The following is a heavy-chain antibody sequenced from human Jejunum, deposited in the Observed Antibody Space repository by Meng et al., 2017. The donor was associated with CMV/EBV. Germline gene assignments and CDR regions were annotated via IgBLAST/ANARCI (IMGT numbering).Heavy chain of an antibody. J-gene: IGHJ4*02. CDR3: AKPGPYYDILTGYFKMEYYFDY. D-gene: IGHD3-9*01. V-gene: IGHV3-23*01. CDR2: ISGSGGST. Sequence: WFRQSPGKGLEWFSGISGSGGSTYYAASVKGRFTISRDNSKNTLYLQMNSLRAEDTAVYYCAKPGPYYDILTGYFKMEYYFDYWGQGTLVTVSS.